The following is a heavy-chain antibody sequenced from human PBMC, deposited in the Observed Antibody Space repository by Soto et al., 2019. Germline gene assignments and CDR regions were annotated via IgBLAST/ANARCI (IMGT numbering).Heavy chain of an antibody. CDR1: GFTFSSYW. CDR3: IRGDGDRYDGNGYLGRH. V-gene: IGHV3-74*01. CDR2: INIDGSRI. J-gene: IGHJ4*02. D-gene: IGHD3-22*01. Sequence: EVQLVESGGGLVQPGGSLRLSCAASGFTFSSYWMHWVRQAPGKGLVWVSRINIDGSRISYADSVKGRCTTSRDNAKNTVYMEKNRLRAEDTAVYYCIRGDGDRYDGNGYLGRHWGQGTLVTVSS.